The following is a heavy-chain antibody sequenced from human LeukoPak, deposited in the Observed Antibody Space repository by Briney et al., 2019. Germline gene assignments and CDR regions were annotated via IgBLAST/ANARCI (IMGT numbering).Heavy chain of an antibody. CDR3: ARSGPAGFESGY. CDR2: ISNSGST. J-gene: IGHJ4*02. V-gene: IGHV4-59*08. Sequence: PSETLSLTCTVSGGSVSSYYWSWIRQPPGKGLEWFGYISNSGSTNYNPSLKSRVTISIDTSRNQFSPKMSSVTAADTAVYYCARSGPAGFESGYWGQGTLVTVSS. CDR1: GGSVSSYY. D-gene: IGHD3-9*01.